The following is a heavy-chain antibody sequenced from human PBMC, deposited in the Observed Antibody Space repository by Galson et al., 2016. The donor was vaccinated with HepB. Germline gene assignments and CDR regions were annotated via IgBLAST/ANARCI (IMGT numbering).Heavy chain of an antibody. J-gene: IGHJ4*02. CDR1: GFTFSSYW. V-gene: IGHV3-7*05. Sequence: SLRLSCAASGFTFSSYWMSWVRQAPGKRLECVANIKQDGSEQYYVDSVKGRFTISRDNAKKSLYLQMNSLRAEDTAVYYCVKKVAGSYPFDIWGQGTLVTVSS. CDR2: IKQDGSEQ. CDR3: VKKVAGSYPFDI. D-gene: IGHD1-26*01.